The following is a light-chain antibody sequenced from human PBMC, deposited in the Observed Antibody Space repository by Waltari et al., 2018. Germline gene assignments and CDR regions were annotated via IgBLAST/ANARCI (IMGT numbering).Light chain of an antibody. V-gene: IGLV1-44*01. CDR3: AAWDDSLNGHYV. CDR1: SSNIGSNT. J-gene: IGLJ1*01. Sequence: QSVLTQPPSASGTPGQRVTISCAGSSSNIGSNTVHWYQQIPGTAPKLLIYSYNQRPPGVPYRFPGSKSGTSASLAISGLQSEDEADYYCAAWDDSLNGHYVFGIGTKVTVL. CDR2: SYN.